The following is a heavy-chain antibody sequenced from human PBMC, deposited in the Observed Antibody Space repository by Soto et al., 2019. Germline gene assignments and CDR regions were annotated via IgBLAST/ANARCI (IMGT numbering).Heavy chain of an antibody. D-gene: IGHD3-22*01. V-gene: IGHV3-53*01. J-gene: IGHJ1*01. CDR1: GFTVSSNY. Sequence: PGGSLRLSCAASGFTVSSNYMSWVRQAPGKGLEWVSVIYSGGSTYYADSVKGRFTISRDNSKNTLYLQMNSLRAEDTAVYYCARERGESGYPEYFQHWGQGTLVTLAS. CDR2: IYSGGST. CDR3: ARERGESGYPEYFQH.